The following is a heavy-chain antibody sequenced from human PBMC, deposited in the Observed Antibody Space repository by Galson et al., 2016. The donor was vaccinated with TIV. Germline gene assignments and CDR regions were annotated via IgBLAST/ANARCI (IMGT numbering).Heavy chain of an antibody. V-gene: IGHV3-66*02. Sequence: SLRLSCAASGIVFSESWMSWVRQAPGKGLEWVSLISDGGKTYYSDSVKGRFTISRDNSKNTLYLQMNRLRVEDTAVYYCARDRVVDATYYFYYYGMDVWGQGTAVTVSS. D-gene: IGHD2-15*01. CDR3: ARDRVVDATYYFYYYGMDV. J-gene: IGHJ6*02. CDR2: ISDGGKT. CDR1: GIVFSESW.